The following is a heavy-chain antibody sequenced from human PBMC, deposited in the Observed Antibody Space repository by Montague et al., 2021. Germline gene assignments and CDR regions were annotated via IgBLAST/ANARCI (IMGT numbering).Heavy chain of an antibody. D-gene: IGHD1-26*01. J-gene: IGHJ4*02. CDR1: GFTFSDYW. CDR3: ARGRWAPFDY. Sequence: SLRLSCAVSGFTFSDYWMNWVRQAPGKGLEWVANIKQDGSDQYYVDSVKGRFTISRDNAKNSVYLQMSSLRAEDSAVCYCARGRWAPFDYWGQGTLVTVSS. CDR2: IKQDGSDQ. V-gene: IGHV3-7*03.